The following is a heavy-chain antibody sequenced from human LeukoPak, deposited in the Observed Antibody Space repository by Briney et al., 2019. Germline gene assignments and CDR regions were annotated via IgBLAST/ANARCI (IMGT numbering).Heavy chain of an antibody. CDR3: ANENAFGGSGSSDYYGMDV. Sequence: PGGSLRLSCAASGFTFSSYGMHWVRQAPGKGLEWVAVISYDGSNKYYADSVKGRFTISRDNSKNTLYLQMNSLRAEDTAVYYCANENAFGGSGSSDYYGMDVWGQGTTVTVSS. CDR2: ISYDGSNK. J-gene: IGHJ6*02. D-gene: IGHD3-10*01. V-gene: IGHV3-30*18. CDR1: GFTFSSYG.